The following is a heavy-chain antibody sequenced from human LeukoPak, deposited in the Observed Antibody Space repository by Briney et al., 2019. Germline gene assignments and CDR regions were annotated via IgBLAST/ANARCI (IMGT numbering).Heavy chain of an antibody. J-gene: IGHJ5*02. V-gene: IGHV4-30-2*01. CDR2: IYQTGTT. D-gene: IGHD4-17*01. Sequence: VGYIYQTGTTYYNPSLKSRVAISVDRSKNQFSLNLTSVTAADTAVYYCARGTPTVTTWFDPWGQGILVTV. CDR3: ARGTPTVTTWFDP.